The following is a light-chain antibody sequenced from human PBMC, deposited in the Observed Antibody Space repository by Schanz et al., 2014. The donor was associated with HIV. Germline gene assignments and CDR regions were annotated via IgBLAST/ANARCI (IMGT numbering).Light chain of an antibody. CDR1: SSDIGAYNY. J-gene: IGLJ1*01. Sequence: QSALIQPASVSGSPGQSITISCTGTSSDIGAYNYVSRYQQHPGKAPQLMIYDVSNRPSGVSNRFSGSKSGNTASLTISGLQAEDEADYYCSSYTSSSTDVFGTGTKLTVL. V-gene: IGLV2-14*01. CDR3: SSYTSSSTDV. CDR2: DVS.